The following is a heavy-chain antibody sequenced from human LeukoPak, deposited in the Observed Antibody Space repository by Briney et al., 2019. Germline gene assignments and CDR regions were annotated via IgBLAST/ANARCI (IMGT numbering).Heavy chain of an antibody. V-gene: IGHV4-34*01. CDR3: ARGGSTYYYDSSGYYFIY. D-gene: IGHD3-22*01. CDR1: GGSFSGYY. J-gene: IGHJ4*02. Sequence: SETLSLTCAVYGGSFSGYYWSWIRQPPRKGLEWIGEINHSGSTNYNPSLKSRVTISVDTSKNQFSLKLSSVTAADTAVYYCARGGSTYYYDSSGYYFIYWGQGTLVTVSS. CDR2: INHSGST.